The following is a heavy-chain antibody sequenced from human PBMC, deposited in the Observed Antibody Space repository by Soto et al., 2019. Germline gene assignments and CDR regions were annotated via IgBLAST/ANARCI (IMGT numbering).Heavy chain of an antibody. CDR3: ARLTAGYADY. V-gene: IGHV4-30-2*01. CDR1: GGSISSGGYS. Sequence: QLQLQESGSGLVKPSQTLSLTCAVSGGSISSGGYSWSWIRQPPGNGLEWIGYIYHSGSTYYNPSLKSRVPISVDRSKNQFALKLSSVTAADTAVYYCARLTAGYADYWGQGTLVTVST. CDR2: IYHSGST. D-gene: IGHD2-21*02. J-gene: IGHJ4*02.